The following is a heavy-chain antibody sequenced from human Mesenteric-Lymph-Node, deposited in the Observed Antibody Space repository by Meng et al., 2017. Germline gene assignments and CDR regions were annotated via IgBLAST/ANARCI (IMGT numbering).Heavy chain of an antibody. J-gene: IGHJ5*02. D-gene: IGHD1-26*01. CDR3: ARGRVGAFDP. Sequence: GESLKISCAASGFTFSSYLMSWVRQAPGKGLEWVANIKQDGSEKYYVDSVKGRFTISRDNAKNSLYLQMNSLRAEDTAVYYCARGRVGAFDPWGQGTLVTVSS. CDR2: IKQDGSEK. CDR1: GFTFSSYL. V-gene: IGHV3-7*01.